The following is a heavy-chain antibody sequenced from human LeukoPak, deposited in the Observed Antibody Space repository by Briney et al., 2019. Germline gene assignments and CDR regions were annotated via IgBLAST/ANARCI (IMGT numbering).Heavy chain of an antibody. CDR3: AREAPAIVVVPAAINLFDACDI. CDR2: IYTSGST. Sequence: SQTLSLTCTVSGGSISSCSYHWSWKPQPAGKGLEWIGRIYTSGSTNYNPSLKSRVTISVDTSKNQFSLKLSSVTAADTAVYYCAREAPAIVVVPAAINLFDACDIWGQGTMVTVSS. D-gene: IGHD2-2*02. J-gene: IGHJ3*02. V-gene: IGHV4-61*02. CDR1: GGSISSCSYH.